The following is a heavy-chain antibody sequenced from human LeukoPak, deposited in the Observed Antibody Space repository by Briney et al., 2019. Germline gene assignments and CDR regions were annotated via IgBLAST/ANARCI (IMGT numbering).Heavy chain of an antibody. Sequence: GGALRLSCAASGVTFSSYAMSWVRQAPGKGREWVSAISGSGGSTYYADSVKGRFTISRDNYKNTLYLQMNSLRAEDTAVYYCAKGDPYGMDVWGRGTTVTVSS. CDR3: AKGDPYGMDV. J-gene: IGHJ6*02. CDR1: GVTFSSYA. CDR2: ISGSGGST. V-gene: IGHV3-23*01.